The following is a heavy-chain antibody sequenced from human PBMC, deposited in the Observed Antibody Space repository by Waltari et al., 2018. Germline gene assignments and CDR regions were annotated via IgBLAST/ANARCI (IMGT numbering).Heavy chain of an antibody. CDR3: ARRWVGAPVDP. CDR1: GGSFSGYY. CDR2: INHSGST. V-gene: IGHV4-34*01. J-gene: IGHJ5*02. D-gene: IGHD1-26*01. Sequence: QVQLQQWGAGLLKPSETLSLTCAVYGGSFSGYYWSWIRQPPGKGLEWIGEINHSGSTNYNPSLKSRVTISVDTSKNQFSLKLSSVTAADTAVYYCARRWVGAPVDPWGQGTLVTVSS.